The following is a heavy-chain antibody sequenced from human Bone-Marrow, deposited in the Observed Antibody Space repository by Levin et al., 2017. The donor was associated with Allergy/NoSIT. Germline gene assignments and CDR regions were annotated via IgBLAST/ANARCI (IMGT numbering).Heavy chain of an antibody. V-gene: IGHV4-39*07. CDR2: IYYNSYT. CDR3: ARLADNWNVNWFDP. D-gene: IGHD1-20*01. J-gene: IGHJ5*02. CDR1: GASINSTNYY. Sequence: GSLRLSCTVSGASINSTNYYWGWISQPPGKGLEWIGTIYYNSYTYYNPSLKSRVTISKDTSKNQFSLKLSSVTAADTAVYYCARLADNWNVNWFDPWGQGTLVTVSS.